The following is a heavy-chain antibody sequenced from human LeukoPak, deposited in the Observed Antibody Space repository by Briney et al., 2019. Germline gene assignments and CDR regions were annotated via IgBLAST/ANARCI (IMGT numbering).Heavy chain of an antibody. D-gene: IGHD2-15*01. CDR1: GFTFSRYG. J-gene: IGHJ4*02. V-gene: IGHV3-30*02. CDR3: AKDFKVVVVAATPDY. CDR2: IRFDGSDK. Sequence: GGSLRLSCAATGFTFSRYGMHWVRQAPGKGLQWVAFIRFDGSDKYYADSVKGRFTISRDNSKNTLYLQMNSLRAEDTAVYYCAKDFKVVVVAATPDYWGQGTLVTVSS.